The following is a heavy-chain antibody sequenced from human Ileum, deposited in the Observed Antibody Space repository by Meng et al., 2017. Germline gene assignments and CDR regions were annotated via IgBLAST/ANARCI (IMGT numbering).Heavy chain of an antibody. CDR1: GGSPSSANHF. CDR2: VYTSGT. J-gene: IGHJ3*02. V-gene: IGHV4-61*02. CDR3: AILCHCSSGNYNDAFDI. D-gene: IGHD3-10*01. Sequence: SETLSLTCTVAGGSPSSANHFWSWILQPAGKGLEWIGRVYTSGTNINPSHKSRVTLSIDTSKNQFSLKLGSVTAADTALYYCAILCHCSSGNYNDAFDIWGQGTRVT.